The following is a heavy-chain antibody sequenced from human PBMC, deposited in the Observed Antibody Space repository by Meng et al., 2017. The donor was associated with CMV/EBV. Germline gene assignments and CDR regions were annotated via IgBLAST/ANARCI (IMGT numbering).Heavy chain of an antibody. CDR2: ISSSSSYI. Sequence: GGSLRLSCAASGFTFSSYSMNWVRQAPGKGLEWVSSISSSSSYIYYADSVKGRFTISRDNAKNSLYLQMNSPRAEDTAVYYCARNYVPAAISGDAFDIWGQGTMVTVSS. CDR1: GFTFSSYS. V-gene: IGHV3-21*01. D-gene: IGHD2-2*01. J-gene: IGHJ3*02. CDR3: ARNYVPAAISGDAFDI.